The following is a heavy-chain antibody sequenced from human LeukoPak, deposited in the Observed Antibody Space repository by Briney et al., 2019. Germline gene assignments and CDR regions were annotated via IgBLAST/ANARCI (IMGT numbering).Heavy chain of an antibody. Sequence: PGGSLRLSCAASGFTFSSYGMHWVRQAPGKGLEWVAFIRYDGSNKYYADSVKGRFTISRDNSKNTLYLRMSSLRAEDTAVYHCARGQREHVTIFGVIFWGQGTLVTVSS. J-gene: IGHJ4*02. CDR1: GFTFSSYG. V-gene: IGHV3-30*02. D-gene: IGHD3-3*01. CDR3: ARGQREHVTIFGVIF. CDR2: IRYDGSNK.